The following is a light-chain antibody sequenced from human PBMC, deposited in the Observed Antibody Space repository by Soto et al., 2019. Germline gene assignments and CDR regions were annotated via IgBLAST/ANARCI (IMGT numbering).Light chain of an antibody. CDR1: SSDVGGYNY. CDR3: SSYTSSSTLLYV. V-gene: IGLV2-14*01. CDR2: DVS. Sequence: QSALTQPASVSGSPGQSITISCTGTSSDVGGYNYVSWYQQHPGKAPKLMIYDVSNRPSVVSNRFSGSKSGNTASLTISGLQAEDEADSYCSSYTSSSTLLYVFGTGTKLTVL. J-gene: IGLJ1*01.